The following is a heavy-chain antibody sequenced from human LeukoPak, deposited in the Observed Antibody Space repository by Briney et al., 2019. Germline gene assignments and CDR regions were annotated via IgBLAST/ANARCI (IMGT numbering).Heavy chain of an antibody. CDR2: IYPGDSDT. D-gene: IGHD3-16*01. V-gene: IGHV5-51*01. CDR1: GYSFTSYW. Sequence: GESLKISCKGSGYSFTSYWIGWVRQMPGKGLEWMGIIYPGDSDTRYSPSFQGQVTISADKSISTAYLQWSSLKASDTAMYYCARHIRFGPPDYTFDYWGQGTLVTVSS. J-gene: IGHJ4*02. CDR3: ARHIRFGPPDYTFDY.